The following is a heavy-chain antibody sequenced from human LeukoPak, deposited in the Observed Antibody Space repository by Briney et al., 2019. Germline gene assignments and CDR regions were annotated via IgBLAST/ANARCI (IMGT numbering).Heavy chain of an antibody. CDR1: GGSISSYY. D-gene: IGHD2-2*01. J-gene: IGHJ4*02. Sequence: PSETLSLTCTVSGGSISSYYWSWIRQPAGKGLEWIGRIYSSGSTNYNPSLKSRVSMSVDTSKNQFSLKVRSVTAPDTAVYYCAREAGHGYAPVWGQGILVTVSS. CDR3: AREAGHGYAPV. CDR2: IYSSGST. V-gene: IGHV4-4*07.